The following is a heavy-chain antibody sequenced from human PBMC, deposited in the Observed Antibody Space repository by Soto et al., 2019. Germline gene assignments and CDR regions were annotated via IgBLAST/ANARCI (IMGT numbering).Heavy chain of an antibody. Sequence: AAALRVSCPASGFLFSDYGIHWVRQPPGKGLEWVALISYDGDIKYYADSVKGRFTISRDNSRNTVYLQMNSLRLEDAALYYCAKDNVAAIDYWGQGT. V-gene: IGHV3-30*18. CDR3: AKDNVAAIDY. D-gene: IGHD6-13*01. J-gene: IGHJ4*02. CDR1: GFLFSDYG. CDR2: ISYDGDIK.